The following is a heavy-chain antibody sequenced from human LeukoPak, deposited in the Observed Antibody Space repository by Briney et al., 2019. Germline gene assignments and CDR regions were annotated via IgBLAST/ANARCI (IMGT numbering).Heavy chain of an antibody. J-gene: IGHJ6*02. V-gene: IGHV1-2*02. CDR3: ARDPRVVVVKDYYGMDV. Sequence: GASMKVSCKASGYTFTGYYMHWVRQAPGQGLEWMGWINPNSGGTNYAQTFQGRVTMTRDTSISTAYMELSRLRSDDKAVYYCARDPRVVVVKDYYGMDVRGQGTTVTVSS. CDR1: GYTFTGYY. CDR2: INPNSGGT. D-gene: IGHD3-22*01.